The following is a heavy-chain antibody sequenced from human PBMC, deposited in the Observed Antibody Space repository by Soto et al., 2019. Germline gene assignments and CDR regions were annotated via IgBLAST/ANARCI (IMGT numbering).Heavy chain of an antibody. CDR2: MSHDGSHK. Sequence: QVQLVESGGGVVQAGGSLGLSCTASGFTFSTYGMHWVRQAPGKGPEWVAVMSHDGSHKAFLDSVKGRFIISRDNSKNTLYLQMNSLIPDDTAVYYCARLPRSGWDHYYYGMDVRGKGTTFIVSS. CDR3: ARLPRSGWDHYYYGMDV. V-gene: IGHV3-30*03. J-gene: IGHJ6*04. D-gene: IGHD6-19*01. CDR1: GFTFSTYG.